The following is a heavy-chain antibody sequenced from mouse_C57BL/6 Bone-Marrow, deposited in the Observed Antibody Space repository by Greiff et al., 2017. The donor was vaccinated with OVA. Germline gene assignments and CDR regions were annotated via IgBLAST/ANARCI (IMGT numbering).Heavy chain of an antibody. D-gene: IGHD1-1*01. Sequence: QVQLQQSGAELVRPGASVKLSCKASGYTFTDYYINWVKQRPGQGLEWIARIYPGSGNTYYNEKFKGKATLTAEKSSSTAYMQLSSLTSEDSAVYFCARSHYGSNAYWGQGTLVTVSA. V-gene: IGHV1-76*01. CDR1: GYTFTDYY. CDR3: ARSHYGSNAY. J-gene: IGHJ3*01. CDR2: IYPGSGNT.